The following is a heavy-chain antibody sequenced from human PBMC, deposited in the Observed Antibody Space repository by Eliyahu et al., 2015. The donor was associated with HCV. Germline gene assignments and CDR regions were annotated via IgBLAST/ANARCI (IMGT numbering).Heavy chain of an antibody. Sequence: EVQLVESGGGLIQPGGSLRLSCAASGFTVSSNYMSWVRQXPGKGLEWVSVIYSGGSTYYADSVKGRFTISRDNSKNTLYLQMNSLRAEDTAVYYCAGEVGCSSTSCYPPDAFDIWGQGTMVTVSS. J-gene: IGHJ3*02. CDR1: GFTVSSNY. D-gene: IGHD2-2*01. V-gene: IGHV3-53*01. CDR3: AGEVGCSSTSCYPPDAFDI. CDR2: IYSGGST.